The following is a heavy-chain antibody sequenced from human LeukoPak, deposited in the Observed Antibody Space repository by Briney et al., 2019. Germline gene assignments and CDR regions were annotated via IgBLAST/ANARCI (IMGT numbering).Heavy chain of an antibody. CDR3: ARDLGGYRTNDAFDI. Sequence: PSETLSLTCTVSGGSINSSSYYWGWIRQPPGKGLEWIGSIYYSGSTYYNPSLKSRVTISVDTSKNQFSLKLSSVTAADTAVYYCARDLGGYRTNDAFDIWGQGTMVTVSS. D-gene: IGHD5-24*01. J-gene: IGHJ3*02. CDR1: GGSINSSSYY. CDR2: IYYSGST. V-gene: IGHV4-39*07.